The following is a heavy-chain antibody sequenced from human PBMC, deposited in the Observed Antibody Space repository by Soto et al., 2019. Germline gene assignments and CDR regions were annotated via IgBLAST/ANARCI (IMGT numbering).Heavy chain of an antibody. D-gene: IGHD6-13*01. J-gene: IGHJ4*02. CDR1: GYTFTNYW. V-gene: IGHV5-51*01. CDR3: LRHSGKIESDVGLRSFAY. Sequence: GESLKISCEASGYTFTNYWIGWVRQMPGTGLEWMGIIYPRDSDTRYSPSFQDQVTMSVDTSIGTAYLQWSSLKASDTAMYYCLRHSGKIESDVGLRSFAYWGERTLLTVSS. CDR2: IYPRDSDT.